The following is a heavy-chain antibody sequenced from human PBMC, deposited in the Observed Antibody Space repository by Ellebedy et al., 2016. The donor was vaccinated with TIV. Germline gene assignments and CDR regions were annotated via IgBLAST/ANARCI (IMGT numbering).Heavy chain of an antibody. V-gene: IGHV3-53*05. D-gene: IGHD3-3*01. Sequence: GGSLRLSXAASGFTVSVNHMTWVRQAPGKGLEWVSVFYGGGGIHYAESVRGRFTISRDNSKNSLYLQMNSLRTEDTALYYCAKSGQSGSAIFGVARDDDAFDIWGQGTMVTVSS. CDR3: AKSGQSGSAIFGVARDDDAFDI. J-gene: IGHJ3*02. CDR1: GFTVSVNH. CDR2: FYGGGGI.